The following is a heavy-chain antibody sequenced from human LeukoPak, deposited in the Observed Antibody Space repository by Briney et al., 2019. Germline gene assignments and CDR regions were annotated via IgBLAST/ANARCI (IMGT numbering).Heavy chain of an antibody. Sequence: GGSLRLSCAASGFTFSSYEMNWVRQAPGKGLEWVSYISSSGSTIYYADSVKGRFTISRDNAKNSLYLQMNSLRAEDTAVYYCAREFPYYYDTSGYYVDYWGQGTLVTVSS. D-gene: IGHD3-22*01. CDR2: ISSSGSTI. J-gene: IGHJ4*02. CDR1: GFTFSSYE. V-gene: IGHV3-48*03. CDR3: AREFPYYYDTSGYYVDY.